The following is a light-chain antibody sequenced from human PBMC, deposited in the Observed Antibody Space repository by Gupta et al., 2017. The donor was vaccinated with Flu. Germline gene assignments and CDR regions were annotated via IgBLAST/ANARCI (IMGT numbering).Light chain of an antibody. CDR3: QQYEILPVT. CDR1: QDIVNF. J-gene: IGKJ2*01. Sequence: SASVGDRVTITCQASQDIVNFLNWYQQKPGKAPKLLIFDASSLETGVPSRFSGRGSGTHFTFTISDLQPEDFATYFCQQYEILPVTFGQGTKVDIK. CDR2: DAS. V-gene: IGKV1-33*01.